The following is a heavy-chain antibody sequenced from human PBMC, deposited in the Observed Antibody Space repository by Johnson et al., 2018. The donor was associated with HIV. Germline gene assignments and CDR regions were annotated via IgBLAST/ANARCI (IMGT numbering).Heavy chain of an antibody. CDR1: GFTFSSFA. Sequence: QEKLVESGGGVVQPGTSLRLACAASGFTFSSFAMHWVRQAPGKGLEWVAFISYDGTNKYFTDSVRGRFTISRDNAKNSLYLQMNSLRAEDTAFYYCARVIMVRGVLDVFDIWGQGTMVTVSS. CDR3: ARVIMVRGVLDVFDI. CDR2: ISYDGTNK. D-gene: IGHD3-10*01. J-gene: IGHJ3*02. V-gene: IGHV3-30-3*01.